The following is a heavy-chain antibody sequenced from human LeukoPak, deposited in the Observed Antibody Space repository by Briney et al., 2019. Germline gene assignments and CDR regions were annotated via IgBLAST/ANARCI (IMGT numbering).Heavy chain of an antibody. CDR3: AREMYYDLWSGYRPGWFDP. V-gene: IGHV4-34*01. D-gene: IGHD3-3*01. CDR1: GGSFSGYY. CDR2: INHSGST. J-gene: IGHJ5*02. Sequence: TSETLSLTCAVYGGSFSGYYWSWIRQPPGKWLEWIGEINHSGSTKNNPSLKSRVTISVDTSKNQFSLKLSSVTAADTAVYYCAREMYYDLWSGYRPGWFDPSGQGTLVTVSS.